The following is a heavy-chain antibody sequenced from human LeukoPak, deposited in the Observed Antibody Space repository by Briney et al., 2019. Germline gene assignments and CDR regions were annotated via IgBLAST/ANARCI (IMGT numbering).Heavy chain of an antibody. CDR2: IIPIFGTA. D-gene: IGHD2-21*01. V-gene: IGHV1-69*13. CDR1: GGTFSSYA. Sequence: SVKVSCKASGGTFSSYAISWVRQAPGQGLEWMGGIIPIFGTANYAQEFQGRVTITADESTSTAYMELSSLRSEDTAVYYCARAYCGGDCYPVTYYYYMDVWGKGTTVTVSS. CDR3: ARAYCGGDCYPVTYYYYMDV. J-gene: IGHJ6*03.